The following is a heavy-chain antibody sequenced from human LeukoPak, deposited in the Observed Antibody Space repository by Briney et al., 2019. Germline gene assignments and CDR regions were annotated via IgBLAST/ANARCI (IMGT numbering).Heavy chain of an antibody. CDR2: IYYSGST. D-gene: IGHD6-6*01. J-gene: IGHJ4*02. Sequence: KSSETLSLTCTVSGGSISSYYWSWIRQPPGKGLEWIGYIYYSGSTNYSPSLKSRVTISVDTSKNQSSLKLSSVTAADTAVYYCARAWQLDYWGQGTLVTVSS. V-gene: IGHV4-59*01. CDR1: GGSISSYY. CDR3: ARAWQLDY.